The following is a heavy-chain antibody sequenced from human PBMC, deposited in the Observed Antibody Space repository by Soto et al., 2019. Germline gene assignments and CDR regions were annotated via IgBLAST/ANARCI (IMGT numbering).Heavy chain of an antibody. CDR1: GFTFSSYS. J-gene: IGHJ6*03. CDR3: ARKGSDFWSGYYKNYYYYYYMDV. D-gene: IGHD3-3*01. CDR2: ISSSSTI. Sequence: PGGSLRLSCAASGFTFSSYSMNWVRQAPGKGLEWVSYISSSSTIYYADSVKGRFTISRDNAKNSLYLQMNSLRAEDTAVYYCARKGSDFWSGYYKNYYYYYYMDVWGKGTTVTVSS. V-gene: IGHV3-48*01.